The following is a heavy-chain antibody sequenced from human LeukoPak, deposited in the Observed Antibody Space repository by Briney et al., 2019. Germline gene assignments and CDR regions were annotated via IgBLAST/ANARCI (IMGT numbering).Heavy chain of an antibody. V-gene: IGHV1-18*01. D-gene: IGHD1-14*01. CDR1: GYTFTSYG. J-gene: IGHJ4*02. CDR2: ISAYNGNT. CDR3: ARRTRYNSSPQYLDC. Sequence: GASVKVSCKASGYTFTSYGISWVRQASGQGLEWMGWISAYNGNTNYAQKLQGRVTMTTDTSTSTAYMELTSLRSDDTAVYYCARRTRYNSSPQYLDCWGQGTLVTVSS.